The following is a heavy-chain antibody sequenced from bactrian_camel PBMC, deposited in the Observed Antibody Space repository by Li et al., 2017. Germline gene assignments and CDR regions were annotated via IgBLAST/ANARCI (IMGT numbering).Heavy chain of an antibody. J-gene: IGHJ4*01. CDR3: AADLARYCGAFSGFFARAS. CDR2: IKSSSDGST. CDR1: AVTYRTNC. V-gene: IGHV3S40*01. D-gene: IGHD2*01. Sequence: DVQLVESGGGSVQAGGSLALSCAVSAVTYRTNCVGWFRQAPGNECELVSKIKSSSDGSTYYHDSVKGRFTISLDNAKNTLYLQMNSLKPEDSAMYYCAADLARYCGAFSGFFARASWGQGTQVTVS.